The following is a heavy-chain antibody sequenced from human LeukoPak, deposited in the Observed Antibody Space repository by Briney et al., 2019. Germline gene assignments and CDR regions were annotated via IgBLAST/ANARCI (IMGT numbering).Heavy chain of an antibody. CDR2: IYSSGST. J-gene: IGHJ4*02. Sequence: SETLSLTCTVSGDSITSGRYYWSWIRQPAGKGLEWIGRIYSSGSTDYNPSLKSRVTMSVDTSKNQFSLKLSSVTAADTAVYYCARDRFPYSSSWYVFDYWGQGTLVTVSS. D-gene: IGHD6-13*01. CDR3: ARDRFPYSSSWYVFDY. V-gene: IGHV4-61*02. CDR1: GDSITSGRYY.